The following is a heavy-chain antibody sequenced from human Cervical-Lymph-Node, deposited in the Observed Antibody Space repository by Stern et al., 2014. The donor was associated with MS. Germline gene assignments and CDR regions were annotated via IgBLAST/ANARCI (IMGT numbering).Heavy chain of an antibody. V-gene: IGHV2-5*02. CDR1: GFSLSTSGLG. CDR2: IYWDDQK. CDR3: AHRTAGPFDY. Sequence: QITLKESGPALVKPTQTLTLTCTFSGFSLSTSGLGEGWIRQPPGEALEWLAYIYWDDQKRYSPSLKSRLTITKDTSKNQVVLTLTNVDPVDTATYYCAHRTAGPFDYWGQGTLVTVSS. J-gene: IGHJ4*02.